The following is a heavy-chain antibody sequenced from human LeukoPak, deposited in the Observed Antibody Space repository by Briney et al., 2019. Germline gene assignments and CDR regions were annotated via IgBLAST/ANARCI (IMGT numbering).Heavy chain of an antibody. CDR2: IYYSGST. CDR1: CGSNCSGGYY. J-gene: IGHJ4*02. V-gene: IGHV4-31*03. CDR3: ARGGRDYENSGYFFDY. Sequence: SQTLSLTCTVSCGSNCSGGYYGSWIRQHPGKGLEWIGYIYYSGSTYYNPSLKSRVTISVDTSKNKFSLKLGSVTAADTAVYCYARGGRDYENSGYFFDYWGQGTLVTVSS. D-gene: IGHD3-22*01.